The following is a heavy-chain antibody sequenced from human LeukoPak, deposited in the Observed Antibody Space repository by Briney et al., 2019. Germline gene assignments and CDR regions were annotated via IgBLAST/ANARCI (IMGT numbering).Heavy chain of an antibody. D-gene: IGHD1-26*01. CDR3: ARQVREWELSFDY. CDR2: IKQDGSEK. V-gene: IGHV3-7*01. Sequence: GGSLRLSCAASGFTFISYWMSWVRQAPGKGLEWVANIKQDGSEKYYVDSVKGRFTISRDNAKNSLYLQMNSLRAEDTAVYYCARQVREWELSFDYWGQGTLVTVSS. CDR1: GFTFISYW. J-gene: IGHJ4*02.